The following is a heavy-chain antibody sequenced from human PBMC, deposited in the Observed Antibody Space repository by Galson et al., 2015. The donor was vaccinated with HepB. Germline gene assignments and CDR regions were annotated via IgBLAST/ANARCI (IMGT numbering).Heavy chain of an antibody. CDR2: ISSNGGST. J-gene: IGHJ3*02. V-gene: IGHV3-64D*06. Sequence: ETLSLTCIVSGFTFSSYAMHWVRQAPGKGLEYVSGISSNGGSTYYADSVKGRFTISRDNSKNTLYLQMSSLRAEDTAVYYCVKVTNTHYYDSSGYWGAFDIWGQGTMVTVSS. CDR3: VKVTNTHYYDSSGYWGAFDI. D-gene: IGHD3-22*01. CDR1: GFTFSSYA.